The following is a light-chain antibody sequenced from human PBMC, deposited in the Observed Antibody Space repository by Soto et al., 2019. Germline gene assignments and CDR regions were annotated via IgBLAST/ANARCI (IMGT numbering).Light chain of an antibody. CDR2: DNT. J-gene: IGLJ3*02. CDR1: SSNIGNKY. V-gene: IGLV1-51*01. CDR3: GTWDSNLSAGV. Sequence: QPVLTQPPSVSAAPGQKVTISCSGSSSNIGNKYVSWYQQVPGTAPKLLIYDNTERPSGIPDRFSGSKSGTSATLGITGLKPGDEADYYCGTWDSNLSAGVFGGGTKLTVL.